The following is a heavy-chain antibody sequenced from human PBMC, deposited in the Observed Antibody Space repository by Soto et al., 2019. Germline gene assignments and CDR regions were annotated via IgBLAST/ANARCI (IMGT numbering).Heavy chain of an antibody. J-gene: IGHJ4*02. Sequence: GGSLRLSCAASGFTFSSYGMHWVRQAPGKGLEWVAVISYDGSNKYYADSVKGRFTISRDNSKNTLYLQMNSLRAEDTAVYYCAKRDLSSGWYALDYWGQGTLVTVSS. CDR3: AKRDLSSGWYALDY. V-gene: IGHV3-30*18. D-gene: IGHD6-19*01. CDR1: GFTFSSYG. CDR2: ISYDGSNK.